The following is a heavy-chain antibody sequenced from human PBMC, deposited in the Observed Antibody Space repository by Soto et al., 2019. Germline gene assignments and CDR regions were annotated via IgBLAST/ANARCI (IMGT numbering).Heavy chain of an antibody. CDR2: ISSSSSTI. V-gene: IGHV3-48*01. CDR1: GFTFSSYS. CDR3: ARAPKAYAYGMDV. Sequence: EVQLVESGGGLVQPGGSLRLSCAASGFTFSSYSMNWVRQAPGKGLEWVSYISSSSSTIYYADSVKGRFTISRDNAKNSLYLQMNSLRAEDTAVYYCARAPKAYAYGMDVWGQGTTVTVSS. D-gene: IGHD4-17*01. J-gene: IGHJ6*02.